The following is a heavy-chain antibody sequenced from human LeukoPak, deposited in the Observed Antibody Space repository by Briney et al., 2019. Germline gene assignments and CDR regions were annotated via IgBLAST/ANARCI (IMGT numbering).Heavy chain of an antibody. V-gene: IGHV3-30-3*01. D-gene: IGHD6-13*01. CDR1: GFTFSSYA. CDR2: ISYDGSNK. Sequence: GRSLRLSCAASGFTFSSYAMHWVRQAPGKGLEWVAVISYDGSNKYYADSVKGRFTISRDNSKNTLYLQMNSLRAEDTAVYYCAREGAAAIDCLDYWGQGTLVTVSS. J-gene: IGHJ4*02. CDR3: AREGAAAIDCLDY.